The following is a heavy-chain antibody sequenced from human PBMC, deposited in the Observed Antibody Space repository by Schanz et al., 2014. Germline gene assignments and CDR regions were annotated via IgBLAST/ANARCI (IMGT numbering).Heavy chain of an antibody. D-gene: IGHD3-10*01. V-gene: IGHV3-64*04. J-gene: IGHJ3*02. CDR2: ISNNGDST. CDR1: GFTFSTST. Sequence: VQLVESGGGLVQPGGSLRLSCAASGFTFSTSTMHWVRQAPGKGLEYISAISNNGDSTYYADSVKGRFTISRDNAKNSLYLQMNSLRAEDTAVYYCAKGRFGELSAFDIWGQGTMVTVSS. CDR3: AKGRFGELSAFDI.